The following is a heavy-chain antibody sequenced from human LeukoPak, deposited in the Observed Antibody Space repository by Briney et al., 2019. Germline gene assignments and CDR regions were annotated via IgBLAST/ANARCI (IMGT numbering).Heavy chain of an antibody. Sequence: SETLSLTCTVSGGSISSYFWSWIRQPAGKGLEWIGRIYTSGSTNYNPSLKSRVTMSVDTSKNQFSLKLSSVTAADTAVYYCARGKGYCSSTSCSAEWYFDYWGQGTLVTVSS. CDR1: GGSISSYF. D-gene: IGHD2-2*01. V-gene: IGHV4-4*07. CDR2: IYTSGST. CDR3: ARGKGYCSSTSCSAEWYFDY. J-gene: IGHJ4*02.